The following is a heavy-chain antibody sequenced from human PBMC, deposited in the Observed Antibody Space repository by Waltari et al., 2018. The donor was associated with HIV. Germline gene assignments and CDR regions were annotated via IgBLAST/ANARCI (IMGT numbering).Heavy chain of an antibody. V-gene: IGHV3-7*01. Sequence: EVQLVESGGGLVQPGGSLRLSCAASGFTFISYWMSWVRQAPGKGLEWVANIKQDGSEKYYVDSVKGRFTISRDNAKNSLYLQMNSLRAEDTAVYYCASQWLRQFPFDYWGQGTLVTVSS. D-gene: IGHD6-19*01. CDR2: IKQDGSEK. CDR3: ASQWLRQFPFDY. J-gene: IGHJ4*02. CDR1: GFTFISYW.